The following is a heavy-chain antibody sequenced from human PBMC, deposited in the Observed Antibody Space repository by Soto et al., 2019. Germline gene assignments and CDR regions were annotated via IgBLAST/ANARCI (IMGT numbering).Heavy chain of an antibody. CDR3: ASHTWAVAGSFDY. J-gene: IGHJ4*02. CDR1: GGTFSSYA. D-gene: IGHD6-19*01. CDR2: IIPIFGTA. Sequence: GASVKVSCKASGGTFSSYAISWVRQAPGQGLEWMGGIIPIFGTANYAQKFQGRVTITADKSTSTAYMELSSLRSEDTAVYSCASHTWAVAGSFDYWRQGTLVTVSS. V-gene: IGHV1-69*06.